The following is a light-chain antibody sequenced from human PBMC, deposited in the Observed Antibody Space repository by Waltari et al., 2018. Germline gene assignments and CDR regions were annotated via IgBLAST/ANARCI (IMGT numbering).Light chain of an antibody. CDR2: DGS. Sequence: VLTQSPATLSLSPGERATLSCRAGQSVSGYFAWYQQKPGQAPRLLIYDGSNRATGIPPRFSGSGSGTDCTLTISSLEPEDFAVYYCQHRNHWPPLFTFGPGTKVVF. V-gene: IGKV3-11*01. J-gene: IGKJ3*01. CDR1: QSVSGY. CDR3: QHRNHWPPLFT.